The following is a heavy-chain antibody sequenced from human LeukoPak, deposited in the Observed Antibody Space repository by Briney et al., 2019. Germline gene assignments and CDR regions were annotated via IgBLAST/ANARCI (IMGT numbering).Heavy chain of an antibody. V-gene: IGHV3-33*06. CDR2: IWKDGSNK. CDR1: GFTFSSYG. D-gene: IGHD5-24*01. CDR3: AKSAVEMAPTDYYYYYMDV. Sequence: GGFRRLYCAASGFTFSSYGMHWVRQAQGKGLGWVVVIWKDGSNKYYADSVKGRFTISRDNSKDTLYLQMNSLRAEDTAVYYCAKSAVEMAPTDYYYYYMDVWGKATTVTVSS. J-gene: IGHJ6*03.